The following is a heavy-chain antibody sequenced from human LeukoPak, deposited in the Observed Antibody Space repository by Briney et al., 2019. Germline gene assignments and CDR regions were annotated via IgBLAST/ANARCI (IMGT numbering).Heavy chain of an antibody. V-gene: IGHV1-18*01. CDR2: ISAYNGST. D-gene: IGHD6-25*01. CDR3: ATSTGYSSGWGAFDI. J-gene: IGHJ3*02. CDR1: GYTFTSYG. Sequence: ASVKVSCKASGYTFTSYGISWVRQAPGQGLEWMGWISAYNGSTNYAQKLQGRVTMTTDTSTSTAYMELRSLRSDDTAVYYCATSTGYSSGWGAFDIWGQGTMVTVSS.